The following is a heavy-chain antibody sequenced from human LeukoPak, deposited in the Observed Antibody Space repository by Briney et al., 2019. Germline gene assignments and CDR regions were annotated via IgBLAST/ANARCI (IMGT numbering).Heavy chain of an antibody. D-gene: IGHD3-3*01. CDR1: GGSISSYY. J-gene: IGHJ3*02. CDR3: ARAEPHYDFWSGYYTKGAFDI. Sequence: NPSETLSLTCTVSGGSISSYYWSWIRQPPGKGLEWIGYIYYSGSTNYNPSLKSRVTISVDTSKNQFSLKLSSVTAADTAVYYCARAEPHYDFWSGYYTKGAFDIWGQGTMVTVSP. V-gene: IGHV4-59*01. CDR2: IYYSGST.